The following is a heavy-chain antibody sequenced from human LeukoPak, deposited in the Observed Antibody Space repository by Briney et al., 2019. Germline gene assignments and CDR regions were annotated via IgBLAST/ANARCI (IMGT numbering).Heavy chain of an antibody. J-gene: IGHJ4*02. V-gene: IGHV1-18*01. CDR2: ISAYNGNT. CDR1: GYTFSSYG. D-gene: IGHD3-10*01. Sequence: ASVKVSCKASGYTFSSYGISWVRQAPGQGLEWMGWISAYNGNTNYAQKLQGRVTMTTVTSTSTAYMELRSLRSDDTAVYYCARDQVTTMVRGVILHWGQGTLVTVSS. CDR3: ARDQVTTMVRGVILH.